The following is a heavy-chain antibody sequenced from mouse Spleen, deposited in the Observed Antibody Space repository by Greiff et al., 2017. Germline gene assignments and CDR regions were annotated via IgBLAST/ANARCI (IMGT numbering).Heavy chain of an antibody. CDR3: ARSASSTMIPAWFAY. J-gene: IGHJ3*01. D-gene: IGHD2-4*01. CDR1: GYTFTSYW. Sequence: QVQLQQSGAELAKPGASVKLSCKASGYTFTSYWMHWVKQRPGQGLEWIGYINPSSGYTKYNQKFKDKATLTADKSSSTAYMQLSSLTYEDSAVYYCARSASSTMIPAWFAYWGQGTLVTVSA. V-gene: IGHV1-7*01. CDR2: INPSSGYT.